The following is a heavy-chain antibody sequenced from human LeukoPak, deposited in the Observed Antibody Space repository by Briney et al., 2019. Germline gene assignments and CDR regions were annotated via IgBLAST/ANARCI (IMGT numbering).Heavy chain of an antibody. D-gene: IGHD2-15*01. CDR3: ARHRRGVVAASFDY. V-gene: IGHV4-4*07. CDR2: IYTSGST. J-gene: IGHJ4*02. Sequence: SETLSLTCTVSGGSISSFYWSWIRQPAGKGLEWIGRIYTSGSTDYNPSLKSRVTMSVDTSKNQFSLKLSSVTAADTAVYYCARHRRGVVAASFDYWGQGTLVTVSS. CDR1: GGSISSFY.